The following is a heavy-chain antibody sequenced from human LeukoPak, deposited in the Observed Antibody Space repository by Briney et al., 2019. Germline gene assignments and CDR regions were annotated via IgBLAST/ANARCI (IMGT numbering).Heavy chain of an antibody. D-gene: IGHD3-10*01. CDR3: ARLWGNF. Sequence: SETLSLTCTVSGGSISSYYWSWIRQPPGKGLEWIGEINHSGSTNYNPSLKSRVTISVDTSKNQFSLKLSSVTAADTAVYYCARLWGNFWGQGTLVTVSS. J-gene: IGHJ4*02. CDR1: GGSISSYY. V-gene: IGHV4-34*01. CDR2: INHSGST.